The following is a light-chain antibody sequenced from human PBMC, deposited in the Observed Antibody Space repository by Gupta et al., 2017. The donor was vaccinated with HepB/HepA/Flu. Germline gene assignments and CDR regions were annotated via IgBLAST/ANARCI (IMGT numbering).Light chain of an antibody. CDR3: SSYTSSSNLGV. CDR1: SSDVGGYNY. J-gene: IGLJ2*01. V-gene: IGLV2-14*01. CDR2: DVS. Sequence: QSALTQPASVSGSPGQSITISCTGTSSDVGGYNYVSWYQQHPGKAPKLMIYDVSNRPSGVSNRFSGSKSGNTASLTSSGLQAEDEADYYCSSYTSSSNLGVFGGGTKLTVL.